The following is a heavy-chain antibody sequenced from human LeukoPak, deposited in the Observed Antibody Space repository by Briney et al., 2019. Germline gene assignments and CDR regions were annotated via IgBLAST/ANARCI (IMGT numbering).Heavy chain of an antibody. CDR1: GFIFSSYS. V-gene: IGHV3-48*01. Sequence: PGGSLRLSCAASGFIFSSYSMNWVRQAPGKGLEWVSYISSSSSTIYYADSVKGRFTISRDNSKNTLYLQMNSLRAEDTAVYYCAESLYSSSWDKRNQNVGFDYWGQGTLVTVSS. CDR3: AESLYSSSWDKRNQNVGFDY. D-gene: IGHD6-13*01. J-gene: IGHJ4*02. CDR2: ISSSSSTI.